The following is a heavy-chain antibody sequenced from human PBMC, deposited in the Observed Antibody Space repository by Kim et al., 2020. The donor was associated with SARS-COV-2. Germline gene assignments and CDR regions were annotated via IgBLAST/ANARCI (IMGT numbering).Heavy chain of an antibody. J-gene: IGHJ4*02. D-gene: IGHD2-2*01. Sequence: GGSLRLSCAASGFTFSSYGMHWVRQAPGKGLEWVAVIWYDGSNKYYEDSVKGRFTISRDNSKNTLYLQMNSLRAEDTAVYYCARCTGTSCYLFDYWGQGTLVTVSS. CDR3: ARCTGTSCYLFDY. CDR1: GFTFSSYG. V-gene: IGHV3-33*01. CDR2: IWYDGSNK.